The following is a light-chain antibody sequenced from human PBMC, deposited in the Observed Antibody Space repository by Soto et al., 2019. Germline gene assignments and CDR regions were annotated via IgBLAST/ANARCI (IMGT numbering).Light chain of an antibody. V-gene: IGKV1-39*01. CDR3: QQSRTTAYT. CDR1: QDVVNY. J-gene: IGKJ2*01. Sequence: DIDMTQAPSSLSASVGDRVTITCRAGQDVVNYFNWYQQKPGKAPRLLIYAASSLQSGVPSRFSGSGSGTTFTLTITDLQPEDGATYYCQQSRTTAYTFGQGTKVESK. CDR2: AAS.